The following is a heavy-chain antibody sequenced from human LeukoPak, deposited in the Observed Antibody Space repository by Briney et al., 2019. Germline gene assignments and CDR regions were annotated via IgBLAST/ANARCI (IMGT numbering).Heavy chain of an antibody. CDR3: ARGPYSSGWYSADY. V-gene: IGHV3-33*01. D-gene: IGHD6-19*01. CDR2: IRYEGSNK. Sequence: PGRSLRLSCAASGFTFSSHGMHGVRQAPGKGLEWGAVIRYEGSNKYYADSVKGRFTISRDNSKNTLYLQMNSLRAEDTAVYYCARGPYSSGWYSADYWGQGTLVTVSS. J-gene: IGHJ4*02. CDR1: GFTFSSHG.